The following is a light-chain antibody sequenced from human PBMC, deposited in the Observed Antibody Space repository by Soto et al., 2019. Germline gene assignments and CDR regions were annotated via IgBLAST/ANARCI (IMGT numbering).Light chain of an antibody. V-gene: IGKV3-11*01. CDR2: DAS. CDR1: QSVNTY. CDR3: QHRST. J-gene: IGKJ5*01. Sequence: IVLTQSPATLSLSPGERATFSCRASQSVNTYLAWYQHKPGQAPRLLIDDASNRATGIPARFSGSGSGTDFTLTISSLEPEDFAVFYCQHRSTFGQGTRLEIK.